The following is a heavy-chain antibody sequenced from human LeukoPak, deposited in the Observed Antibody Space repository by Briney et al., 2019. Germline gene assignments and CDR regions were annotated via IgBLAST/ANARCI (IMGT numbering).Heavy chain of an antibody. V-gene: IGHV4-38-2*02. J-gene: IGHJ5*02. CDR1: GYSISSGYY. CDR3: ARDGQWLVQRYNWFDP. CDR2: IYHSGST. Sequence: SSETLSLTCTVSGYSISSGYYWGWIRQPPGKGLEWIGSIYHSGSTYYNPSLKSRVTISVDTSKNQFSLKLSSVTAADTAVYYCARDGQWLVQRYNWFDPWGQGTLVTVSS. D-gene: IGHD6-19*01.